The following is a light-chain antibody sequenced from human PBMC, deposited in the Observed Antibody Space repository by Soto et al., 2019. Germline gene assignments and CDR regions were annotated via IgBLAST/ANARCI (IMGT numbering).Light chain of an antibody. J-gene: IGLJ3*02. CDR2: LNSDGSH. CDR3: QTWGSGFWV. CDR1: SGHSSYA. Sequence: QPVLTQSPSASASLGASVKLTCTLSSGHSSYAIAWRQQQPEKGPRYLMKLNSDGSHSKGDGIPDRFSGSSSGAERYLTISSLQSEDEADYYCQTWGSGFWVFGGGTKLTVL. V-gene: IGLV4-69*01.